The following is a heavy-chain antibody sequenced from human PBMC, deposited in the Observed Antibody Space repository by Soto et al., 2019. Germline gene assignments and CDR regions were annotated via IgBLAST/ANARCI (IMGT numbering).Heavy chain of an antibody. Sequence: PGGSLRLSCAASGFTFSSYGMHWVRQAPGKGLEWVAVISYDGSNKYYADSVKGRFTISRDNSKNTLYLQMNSLRAEDTAVYYYAKDSEGITGTPGYFDYWGQGTLVPVSS. J-gene: IGHJ4*02. CDR3: AKDSEGITGTPGYFDY. CDR2: ISYDGSNK. CDR1: GFTFSSYG. D-gene: IGHD1-7*01. V-gene: IGHV3-30*18.